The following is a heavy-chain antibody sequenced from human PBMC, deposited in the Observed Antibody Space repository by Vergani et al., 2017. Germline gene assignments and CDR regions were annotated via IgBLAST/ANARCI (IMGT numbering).Heavy chain of an antibody. J-gene: IGHJ4*02. V-gene: IGHV4-34*01. CDR3: ASSTSSSWYFLDY. D-gene: IGHD6-13*01. CDR1: GGSFSGYY. CDR2: INHSGST. Sequence: QVQLQQWGAGLLKPSETLSLTCAVYGGSFSGYYWSWIRQPPGKGLEWIGEINHSGSTNYNPSLKSRVTISVDTSKNQFSLKLSSVTAADTAVYYCASSTSSSWYFLDYWGQGTLVTVSS.